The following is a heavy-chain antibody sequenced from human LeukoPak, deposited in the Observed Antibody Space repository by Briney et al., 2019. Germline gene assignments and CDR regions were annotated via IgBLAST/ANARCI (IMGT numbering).Heavy chain of an antibody. CDR3: ARLRVAVIDY. CDR1: GVSISSSSYY. J-gene: IGHJ4*02. D-gene: IGHD6-19*01. Sequence: PSETLSFTCTVSGVSISSSSYYWRWIRQPPGKRLEWIGSIYYSGSTYYNPSLKSRVTISVDTSKNQFSLKLSSVTAADTAVYYCARLRVAVIDYWGQGTLVTVSS. V-gene: IGHV4-39*01. CDR2: IYYSGST.